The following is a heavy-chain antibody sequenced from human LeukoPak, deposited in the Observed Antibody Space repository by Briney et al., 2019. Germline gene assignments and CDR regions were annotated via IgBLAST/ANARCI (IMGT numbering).Heavy chain of an antibody. CDR3: ASRNWG. D-gene: IGHD3-16*01. V-gene: IGHV3-21*01. J-gene: IGHJ4*02. CDR2: ISSSSTYI. Sequence: GGSLRLSCAASGFTFSSYSMNWVRQAPGKGLEWVSSISSSSTYIFYADSVKGRFTISRDNANHSVHLQMNSLRAEDTAVYYCASRNWGWGQGTLVTVSS. CDR1: GFTFSSYS.